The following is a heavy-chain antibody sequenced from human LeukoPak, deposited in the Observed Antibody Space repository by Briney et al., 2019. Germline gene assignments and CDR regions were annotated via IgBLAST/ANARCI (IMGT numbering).Heavy chain of an antibody. Sequence: TSETLSLTCTVSGGSISSYYWSWIRQPPGKGLEWIGYIYYSGSTNYNPSLKSRVTISVDTSKNQFSLKLSSVTAADTAVYYCAREGGSYRAFDIWGQGTMVTVSS. CDR2: IYYSGST. J-gene: IGHJ3*02. CDR3: AREGGSYRAFDI. CDR1: GGSISSYY. D-gene: IGHD1-26*01. V-gene: IGHV4-59*01.